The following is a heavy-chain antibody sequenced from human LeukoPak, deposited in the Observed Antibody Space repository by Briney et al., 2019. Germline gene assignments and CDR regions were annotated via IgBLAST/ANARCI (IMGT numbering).Heavy chain of an antibody. CDR2: IYYSGST. CDR1: GGSISSSSYY. Sequence: PSETLSLTCTVSGGSISSSSYYWGWIRQPPGKGLECIGSIYYSGSTYYNPSLKSRVTISVDTSKNQFSLKLSSVTAADTAVYYCARHFSNPDPFWRSGYLFDYWGQGTLVTVSS. V-gene: IGHV4-39*01. J-gene: IGHJ4*02. CDR3: ARHFSNPDPFWRSGYLFDY. D-gene: IGHD3-3*01.